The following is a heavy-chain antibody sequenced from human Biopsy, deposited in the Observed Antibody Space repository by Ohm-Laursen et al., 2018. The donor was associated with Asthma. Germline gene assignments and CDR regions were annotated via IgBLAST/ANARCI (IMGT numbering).Heavy chain of an antibody. V-gene: IGHV4-30-4*07. J-gene: IGHJ4*02. CDR1: GDSINSGGYS. Sequence: SDTLSLTCAVSGDSINSGGYSWNWSRQPPGKGLEWIVYLFHSGATYYNPSLKSRVSISIDTSKNQFSLKLSSVTAADTAVYYCARAQDYYDSRGYYRSFDYWGQGTLVTVSS. D-gene: IGHD3-22*01. CDR3: ARAQDYYDSRGYYRSFDY. CDR2: LFHSGAT.